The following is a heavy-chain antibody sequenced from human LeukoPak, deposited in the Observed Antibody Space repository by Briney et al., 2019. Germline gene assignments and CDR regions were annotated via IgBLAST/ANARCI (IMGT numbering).Heavy chain of an antibody. V-gene: IGHV1-24*01. CDR1: DYSLSQLS. D-gene: IGHD6-19*01. Sequence: GASVTVSYKISDYSLSQLSIHGVREAPGEGREGMGGFDSENNKMVYSQKFQGTVTMTEDTSADTAYMELTSLRSEDTAVYFCATDRVYRSSGRSWGFFDYWGQGTLVIVSS. J-gene: IGHJ4*02. CDR3: ATDRVYRSSGRSWGFFDY. CDR2: FDSENNKM.